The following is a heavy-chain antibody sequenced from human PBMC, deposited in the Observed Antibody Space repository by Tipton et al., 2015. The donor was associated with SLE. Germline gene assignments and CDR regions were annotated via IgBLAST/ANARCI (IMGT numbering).Heavy chain of an antibody. D-gene: IGHD1-26*01. J-gene: IGHJ4*02. CDR1: GGSISSYY. CDR3: ARQDSGNYYRFDY. Sequence: TLSLTCTVSGGSISSYYWSWIRQPPGKGLEWIGYIYYSGSTNYNPSLKRRVTISVDTSKNQFSLKLTSVTAADTAVYYCARQDSGNYYRFDYWGQGTLVTVSS. V-gene: IGHV4-59*08. CDR2: IYYSGST.